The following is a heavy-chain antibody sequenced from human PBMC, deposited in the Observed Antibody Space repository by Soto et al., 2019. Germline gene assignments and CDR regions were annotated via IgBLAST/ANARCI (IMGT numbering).Heavy chain of an antibody. CDR1: GGSISSSNW. Sequence: PSETLSLTCAVSGGSISSSNWWSWVRQPPGKGLEWIGEIYHSGSTNYNPSLKSRVTISVDKSKNQFSLKLSSVTAADTAVYYCARREGYCSGGSCYSFWFDPWGQGXLVTVYS. J-gene: IGHJ5*02. CDR2: IYHSGST. CDR3: ARREGYCSGGSCYSFWFDP. V-gene: IGHV4-4*02. D-gene: IGHD2-15*01.